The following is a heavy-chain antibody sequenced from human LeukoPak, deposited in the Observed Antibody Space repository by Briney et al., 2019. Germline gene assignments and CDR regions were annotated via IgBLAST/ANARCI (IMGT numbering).Heavy chain of an antibody. D-gene: IGHD2/OR15-2a*01. CDR1: GFIFSNYD. CDR2: ITSSSANT. CDR3: ANTVRGLLYSFES. J-gene: IGHJ4*02. Sequence: PGGSLRLSCAASGFIFSNYDMSWLRQAPGKGLEWVSFITSSSANTNYADSVKGRFTTSRDNSKNTLYLQINSLRAEDTAVYYCANTVRGLLYSFESWGQGALVTVSS. V-gene: IGHV3-23*01.